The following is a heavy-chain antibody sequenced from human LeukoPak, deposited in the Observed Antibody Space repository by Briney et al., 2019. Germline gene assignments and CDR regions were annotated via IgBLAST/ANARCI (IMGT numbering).Heavy chain of an antibody. CDR3: ARDGDYWGRVARWGY. D-gene: IGHD4-17*01. J-gene: IGHJ4*02. CDR2: INHSGST. Sequence: PSETLSLTCAVYGGSFSGYYWSWIRQPPGKGLEWIGEINHSGSTNYNPSLKSRGTISVDTSKNQFSLKLSSVTAADTAVYYCARDGDYWGRVARWGYWGQGTLVTVSS. V-gene: IGHV4-34*01. CDR1: GGSFSGYY.